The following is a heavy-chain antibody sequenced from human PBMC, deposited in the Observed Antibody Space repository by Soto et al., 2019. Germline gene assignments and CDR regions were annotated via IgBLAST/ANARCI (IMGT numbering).Heavy chain of an antibody. CDR2: INPSSGGT. CDR3: AKGGSSWTEWFDP. CDR1: GYPLTAKY. V-gene: IGHV1-2*02. D-gene: IGHD6-13*01. Sequence: ASVKVSCKASGYPLTAKYLHWVRQAPGQGLEWMGWINPSSGGTKEAQKFRGRVTMTRDTSVSAAYMELSRLTSDDTAVYYCAKGGSSWTEWFDPWGQGTLVTVSS. J-gene: IGHJ5*02.